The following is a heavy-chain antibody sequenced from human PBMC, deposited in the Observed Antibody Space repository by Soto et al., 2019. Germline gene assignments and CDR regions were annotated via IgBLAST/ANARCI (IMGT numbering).Heavy chain of an antibody. CDR1: GYSIRSGYF. V-gene: IGHV4-38-2*01. CDR3: ARSMYSTSAQLYYGMDV. CDR2: MYHSGIT. Sequence: SETLSLTCAVSGYSIRSGYFWGWIRQPPGKGLEWIGSMYHSGITYYNLSLKSRVTISVDTSKNQLSLKLSSATAADTAVYYCARSMYSTSAQLYYGMDVWGQGTTVTVSS. D-gene: IGHD6-6*01. J-gene: IGHJ6*02.